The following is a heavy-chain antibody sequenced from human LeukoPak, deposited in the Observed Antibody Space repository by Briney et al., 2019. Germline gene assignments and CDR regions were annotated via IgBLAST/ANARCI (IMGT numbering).Heavy chain of an antibody. D-gene: IGHD2-2*01. Sequence: SETLSLTCTVSGGSISSGSYYWSWIRQPAGKGLEWIGRIYTSGSTNYNPSLKSRVTISVDTSKNQFSLKLSSVTAADTAVYYCARETRWGCSSTSCYLAFDYWGQGTLVTVSS. CDR2: IYTSGST. CDR1: GGSISSGSYY. J-gene: IGHJ4*02. V-gene: IGHV4-61*02. CDR3: ARETRWGCSSTSCYLAFDY.